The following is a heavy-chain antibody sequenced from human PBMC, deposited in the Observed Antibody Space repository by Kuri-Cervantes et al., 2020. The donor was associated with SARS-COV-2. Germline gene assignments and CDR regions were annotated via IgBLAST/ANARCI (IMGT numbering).Heavy chain of an antibody. CDR2: IYYSGST. V-gene: IGHV4-59*01. J-gene: IGHJ4*02. D-gene: IGHD4-17*01. CDR3: VRGASYGDFDY. Sequence: SETLSLTCTVSGGSISSYYWSWIRQPPGKGLEWIGYIYYSGSTNYNPSLKSRVTISVDTSKNQFSLKLSSVTAADTAVYYCVRGASYGDFDYWGQGTLVTVSS. CDR1: GGSISSYY.